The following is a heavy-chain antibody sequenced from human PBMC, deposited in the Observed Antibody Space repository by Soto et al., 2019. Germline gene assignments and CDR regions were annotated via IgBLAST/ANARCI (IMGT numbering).Heavy chain of an antibody. J-gene: IGHJ4*02. CDR2: IIPILGIA. V-gene: IGHV1-69*02. CDR1: GGTFSSYT. CDR3: ATQAYCSGGSCYPDY. D-gene: IGHD2-15*01. Sequence: QVQLVQSGAEVKKPGSSVKVSCKASGGTFSSYTISWVRQAPGQGLEWMGRIIPILGIANYAQKFQGRVTIXXDXSXNTAYMVLSSLRAEDTAVYYCATQAYCSGGSCYPDYWGQGTLVTVSS.